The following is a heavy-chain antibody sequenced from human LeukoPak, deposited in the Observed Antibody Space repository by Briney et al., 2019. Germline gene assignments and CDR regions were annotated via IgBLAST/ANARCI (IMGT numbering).Heavy chain of an antibody. Sequence: PGGSLRLSCAASRFTFSSYSMNWVRQAPGKGLEWVSSISSSSSYIYYADSVKGRFTISRDNAKNSLYLQMNSLRAEDTAVYYCATQTDSSGYYPYWGQGTLVTVSS. CDR2: ISSSSSYI. CDR3: ATQTDSSGYYPY. CDR1: RFTFSSYS. V-gene: IGHV3-21*01. D-gene: IGHD3-22*01. J-gene: IGHJ4*02.